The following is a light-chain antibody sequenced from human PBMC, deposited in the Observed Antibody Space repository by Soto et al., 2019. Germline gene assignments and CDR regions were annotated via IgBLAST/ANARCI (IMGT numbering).Light chain of an antibody. CDR2: GNS. Sequence: QSVLTQPPSVSGAPGQRVTISCTGRSSNIGAGYDLHWYQQLPGTAPKLLIYGNSNRPSGVPDRFSGSKSGTSASLAITGLQAEDEADYYCQSYDSSLSGSTVFGGGTKLTVL. CDR1: SSNIGAGYD. J-gene: IGLJ2*01. CDR3: QSYDSSLSGSTV. V-gene: IGLV1-40*01.